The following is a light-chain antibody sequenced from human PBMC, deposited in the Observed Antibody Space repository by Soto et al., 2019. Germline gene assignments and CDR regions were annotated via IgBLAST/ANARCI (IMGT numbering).Light chain of an antibody. CDR1: QSISSW. CDR3: QQYNSYSWT. Sequence: DIQMTQSPSTLSASVGDRVTITCRASQSISSWLAWYQQKPGKAPKLLIYDASSLESGVPSRFSGSGSGTELNLTISRLQPDDFATYYCQQYNSYSWTFGQGTKVDIK. J-gene: IGKJ1*01. V-gene: IGKV1-5*01. CDR2: DAS.